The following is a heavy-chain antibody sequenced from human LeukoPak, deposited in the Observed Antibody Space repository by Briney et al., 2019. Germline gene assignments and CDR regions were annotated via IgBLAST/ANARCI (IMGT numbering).Heavy chain of an antibody. D-gene: IGHD1-7*01. CDR1: GFTFSDYA. CDR3: ARDYWWNYDY. V-gene: IGHV3-30-3*01. J-gene: IGHJ4*02. Sequence: GGSLRLSCAASGFTFSDYAMHWVRQAPGEGLEWVAVISKDGSDKYYPGSVRGRFTISRDNSKNTIYLQMDSLRAEDTAIYYCARDYWWNYDYWGQGTLVTVSS. CDR2: ISKDGSDK.